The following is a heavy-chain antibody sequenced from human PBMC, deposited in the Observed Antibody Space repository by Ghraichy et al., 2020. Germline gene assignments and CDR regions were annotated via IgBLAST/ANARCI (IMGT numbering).Heavy chain of an antibody. V-gene: IGHV3-20*04. Sequence: GGSLRLSCAASGFTFDDYGMSWVRQAPGKGLEWVSGINWNGGSTGYADSVKGRFTISRDNAKNSLYLQMNSLRAEDTALYYCAREKSITMVRGVVPVGYYYYGMDVWGQGTTVTVSS. D-gene: IGHD3-10*01. J-gene: IGHJ6*02. CDR3: AREKSITMVRGVVPVGYYYYGMDV. CDR1: GFTFDDYG. CDR2: INWNGGST.